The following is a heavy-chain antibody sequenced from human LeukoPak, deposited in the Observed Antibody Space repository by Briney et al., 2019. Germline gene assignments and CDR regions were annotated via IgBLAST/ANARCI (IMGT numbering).Heavy chain of an antibody. D-gene: IGHD6-19*01. CDR3: ARDLEVAVSATKYGMDV. CDR2: TYYRSKWYT. V-gene: IGHV6-1*01. Sequence: SQTLSLTCVISGDSVSSSSAAWNWIRQSPVRGLEWLGKTYYRSKWYTDYALSVKSRISINSDTSKNQFSLQLNSLTPDDTAVYYCARDLEVAVSATKYGMDVWGQGTTVTVS. J-gene: IGHJ6*02. CDR1: GDSVSSSSAA.